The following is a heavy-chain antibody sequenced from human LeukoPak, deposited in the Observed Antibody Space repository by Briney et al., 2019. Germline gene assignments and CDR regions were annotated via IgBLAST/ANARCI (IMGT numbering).Heavy chain of an antibody. Sequence: GGSLRLSCAASGFTVSNCGLSWVRQAPGKGLEWVSGISEGGTYYADSVKGRFTISRDNSKNTLYLQMNSLRAEDTALYYCAKDRGPFAVVPDYWGQGTLVTVSS. J-gene: IGHJ4*02. D-gene: IGHD3-10*01. V-gene: IGHV3-23*01. CDR3: AKDRGPFAVVPDY. CDR1: GFTVSNCG. CDR2: ISEGGT.